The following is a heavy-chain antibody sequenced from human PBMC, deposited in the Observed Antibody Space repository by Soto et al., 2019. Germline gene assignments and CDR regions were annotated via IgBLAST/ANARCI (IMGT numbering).Heavy chain of an antibody. CDR3: ARDQGVAAAGITWFDP. CDR1: GASMNSYH. V-gene: IGHV4-4*07. CDR2: IHSSGST. D-gene: IGHD6-13*01. Sequence: SETLSLTCTVSGASMNSYHWSWIRQPAGKGLEWIGHIHSSGSTNYNPSLKSRITMSVDTSKNQFSLRLMSLTAADTAVYYCARDQGVAAAGITWFDPWGQGSLVTVSS. J-gene: IGHJ5*02.